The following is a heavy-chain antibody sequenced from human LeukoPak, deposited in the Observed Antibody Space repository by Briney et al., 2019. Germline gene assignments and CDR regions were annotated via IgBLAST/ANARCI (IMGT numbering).Heavy chain of an antibody. J-gene: IGHJ4*02. V-gene: IGHV3-73*01. CDR2: IRSKANSYAT. D-gene: IGHD2-15*01. CDR1: GFTFTSYG. Sequence: GGSLRLSCAACGFTFTSYGMNWVRQASGKGLEWVGRIRSKANSYATAYAASVKGRFTISRDDSKNTAYLQMNSLKTEDTAVYYCSVNYCSGASCYMLWGQGTLVTVSS. CDR3: SVNYCSGASCYML.